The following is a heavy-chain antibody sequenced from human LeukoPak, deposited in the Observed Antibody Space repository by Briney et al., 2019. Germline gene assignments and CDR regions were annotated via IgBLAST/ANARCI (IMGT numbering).Heavy chain of an antibody. J-gene: IGHJ4*02. CDR1: GGSISGYY. Sequence: SETLSLTCTVSGGSISGYYWSWIRQPAGKGLEWIGRIYTSGSTNYNPSLKSRVTMSVDTSKNQFSLKLSSVTAADTAVYYCAREGDSSGYYYIDYWGQGTLVTVSS. V-gene: IGHV4-4*07. CDR2: IYTSGST. CDR3: AREGDSSGYYYIDY. D-gene: IGHD3-22*01.